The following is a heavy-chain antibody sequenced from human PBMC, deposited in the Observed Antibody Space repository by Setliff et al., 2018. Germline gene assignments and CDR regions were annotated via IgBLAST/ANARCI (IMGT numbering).Heavy chain of an antibody. CDR2: ISSSGSTI. CDR3: ARVYSGYDPNHYFDY. V-gene: IGHV3-48*01. Sequence: GSLRLSCGASGFTFSTHAMHWVRQAPGKGLEWVSYISSSGSTIYYADSVKGRFTISRDNAKNSLYLQMNSLRAEDTAVYYCARVYSGYDPNHYFDYWGQGTLVTVSS. CDR1: GFTFSTHA. J-gene: IGHJ4*02. D-gene: IGHD5-12*01.